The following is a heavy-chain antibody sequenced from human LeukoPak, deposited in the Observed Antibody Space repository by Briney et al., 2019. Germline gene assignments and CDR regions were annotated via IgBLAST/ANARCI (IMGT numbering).Heavy chain of an antibody. V-gene: IGHV3-30*04. J-gene: IGHJ6*02. CDR1: GFTFSIYA. CDR2: ISYDGSNK. Sequence: GGSLRLSCAASGFTFSIYAMHCVRQAPGKGVEWVAVISYDGSNKYYADSVKGRFTISRDNSKNTLYLQMNSLRAEDTAVYYCARDPANYYGSGSYYLHYYYGMDVWGQGTTVTVSS. D-gene: IGHD3-10*01. CDR3: ARDPANYYGSGSYYLHYYYGMDV.